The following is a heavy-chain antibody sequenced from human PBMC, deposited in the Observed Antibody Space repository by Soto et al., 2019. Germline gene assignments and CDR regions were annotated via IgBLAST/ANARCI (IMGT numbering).Heavy chain of an antibody. V-gene: IGHV3-23*01. CDR2: ISGSGGST. Sequence: GGSLRLSCAASGFTFSSYAMSWVRQAPGKGLEWVSAISGSGGSTYYADSVKGRFTISRDNSKNTLYLQMNSLRAEDTAVYYCAKDLYYYDSGLGSPFDYWGQGTLVTVSS. CDR3: AKDLYYYDSGLGSPFDY. D-gene: IGHD3-22*01. J-gene: IGHJ4*02. CDR1: GFTFSSYA.